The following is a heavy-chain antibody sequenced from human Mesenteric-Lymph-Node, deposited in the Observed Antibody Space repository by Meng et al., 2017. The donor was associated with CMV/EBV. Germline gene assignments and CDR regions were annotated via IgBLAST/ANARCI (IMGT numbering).Heavy chain of an antibody. CDR1: SSSYY. CDR3: ARLYPADRQYQLLLPWWFDP. J-gene: IGHJ5*02. CDR2: IYYSGST. V-gene: IGHV4-39*01. Sequence: SSSYYWGWIRQPPGKGLEWIGSIYYSGSTYYNPSLKSRVTISVDTSKNQFSLKLSSVTAADTAVYYCARLYPADRQYQLLLPWWFDPWGQGTLVTVSS. D-gene: IGHD2-2*01.